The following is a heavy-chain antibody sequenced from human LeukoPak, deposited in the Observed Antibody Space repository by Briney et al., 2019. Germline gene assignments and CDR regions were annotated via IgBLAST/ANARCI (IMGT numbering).Heavy chain of an antibody. V-gene: IGHV3-21*01. Sequence: PGGSLRLSCATSGFTFSDYSMTWVRQAPGKGLEWVSSITSTSSHITYADSVRGRFTISRDNAKNALFLQMTSLTDEDTALYYCARARLGYYDEYFDPWGQGTQVTVSS. CDR2: ITSTSSHI. CDR3: ARARLGYYDEYFDP. D-gene: IGHD3-3*01. J-gene: IGHJ5*02. CDR1: GFTFSDYS.